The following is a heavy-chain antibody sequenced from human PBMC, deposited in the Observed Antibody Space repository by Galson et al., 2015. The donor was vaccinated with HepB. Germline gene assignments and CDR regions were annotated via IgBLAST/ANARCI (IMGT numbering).Heavy chain of an antibody. V-gene: IGHV3-21*01. CDR3: ARVVDPRWYHYYYYDMDV. D-gene: IGHD6-13*01. Sequence: SLRLSCAASGFTFSSYSMNWVRQAPGKGLEWVSSISSSSSYIYYADSVKGRFTISRDNAKNSLYLQMNSLRAEDTAVYYCARVVDPRWYHYYYYDMDVWGQGTTVTVSS. CDR1: GFTFSSYS. J-gene: IGHJ6*02. CDR2: ISSSSSYI.